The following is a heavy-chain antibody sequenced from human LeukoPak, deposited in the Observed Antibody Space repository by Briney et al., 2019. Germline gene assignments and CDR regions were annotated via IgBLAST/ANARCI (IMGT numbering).Heavy chain of an antibody. D-gene: IGHD3-3*01. CDR2: IKQDGSEK. Sequence: PGGSLTLSCAASGFTFSSYWMSWVRQAPGKGLEWVANIKQDGSEKYYVDSVKGRFTISRDNAKNSLYLQMNSLGAEDTAVYYCARDRRIFGVVICYYMDVWGKGTTVTVSS. CDR1: GFTFSSYW. V-gene: IGHV3-7*01. CDR3: ARDRRIFGVVICYYMDV. J-gene: IGHJ6*03.